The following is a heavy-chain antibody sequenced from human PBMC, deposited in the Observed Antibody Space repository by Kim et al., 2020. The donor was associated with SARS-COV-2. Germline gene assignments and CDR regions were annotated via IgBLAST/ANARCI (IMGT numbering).Heavy chain of an antibody. D-gene: IGHD6-13*01. J-gene: IGHJ4*02. CDR3: ARDPSLTAAGPPSNFDY. V-gene: IGHV1-46*01. CDR1: GYTFTSYY. CDR2: INPSGGST. Sequence: ASVKVSCKASGYTFTSYYMHWVRQAPGQGLEWMGIINPSGGSTSYAQKFQGRVTMTRDTSTSTVYMELSSLRSEDTAVYYCARDPSLTAAGPPSNFDYWGQGTLVTVSS.